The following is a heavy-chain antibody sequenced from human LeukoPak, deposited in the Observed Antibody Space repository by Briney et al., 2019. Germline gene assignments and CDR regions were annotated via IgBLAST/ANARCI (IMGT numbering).Heavy chain of an antibody. CDR3: ARSAAYCGGDCYYHYYYYMDV. D-gene: IGHD2-21*02. CDR1: GVSISSSNYY. CDR2: IYYSGTT. V-gene: IGHV4-39*07. J-gene: IGHJ6*03. Sequence: SETLSLTCTVSGVSISSSNYYWGWIRQPPGKGLEWIGTIYYSGTTYYSPSLRSRVTTSVDTSNNQFSLELSSVTAADTAVYYCARSAAYCGGDCYYHYYYYMDVWGKGTTVTVSS.